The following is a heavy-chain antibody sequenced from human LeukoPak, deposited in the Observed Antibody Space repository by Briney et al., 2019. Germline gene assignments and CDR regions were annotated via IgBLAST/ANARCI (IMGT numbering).Heavy chain of an antibody. V-gene: IGHV3-30*02. CDR1: GFTFSSYG. CDR3: AKVATIAATGTFDY. Sequence: GGSLRLSCAASGFTFSSYGIHWVRQAPGKGLEWVAFIRSDGSNKYYAESVKGRFTISRDISKNTLYLQMNSLRAEDTAVYYCAKVATIAATGTFDYWGQGTLVTVSS. CDR2: IRSDGSNK. J-gene: IGHJ4*02. D-gene: IGHD6-13*01.